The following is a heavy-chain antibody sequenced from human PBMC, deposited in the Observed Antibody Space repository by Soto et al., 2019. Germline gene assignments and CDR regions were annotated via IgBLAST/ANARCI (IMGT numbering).Heavy chain of an antibody. CDR1: GFTFSSYA. CDR2: ISGSGGST. J-gene: IGHJ3*02. Sequence: GGSLRLSCAASGFTFSSYAMSWVRQAPGKGLEWVSAISGSGGSTYYADSVKGRFTISRDNSKNTLYLQMNSLRAEDTAVYYCARDFAYYYDSSGYFPFNIWGQGTMVTVSS. D-gene: IGHD3-22*01. CDR3: ARDFAYYYDSSGYFPFNI. V-gene: IGHV3-23*01.